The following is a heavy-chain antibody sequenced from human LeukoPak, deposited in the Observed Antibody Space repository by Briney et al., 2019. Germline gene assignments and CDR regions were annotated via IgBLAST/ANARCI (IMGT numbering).Heavy chain of an antibody. D-gene: IGHD6-19*01. J-gene: IGHJ3*02. V-gene: IGHV3-30*02. Sequence: PGGSLRLSCAASGFTFSSYGVHWVRQAPGKGLEWVAFIRYDGSNKYYADSVKGRFTISRDNSKNTLYLQMNSLRAEDTAVYYCATIAVAGNVPSPSIWGQGTMVTVSS. CDR1: GFTFSSYG. CDR2: IRYDGSNK. CDR3: ATIAVAGNVPSPSI.